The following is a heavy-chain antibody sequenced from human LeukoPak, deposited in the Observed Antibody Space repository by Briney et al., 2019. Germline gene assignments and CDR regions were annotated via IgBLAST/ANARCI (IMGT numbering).Heavy chain of an antibody. CDR1: GGSISSYY. J-gene: IGHJ4*02. CDR3: ARYTTPDYYDSSGYSEC. D-gene: IGHD3-22*01. Sequence: SETLSLTCTVSGGSISSYYWGWIRQPPGKGLEWIGSIYYSGSTYYNPSLKSRVTISVDTSKNQFSLKLSSVTAADTAVYYCARYTTPDYYDSSGYSECWGQGTLVTVSS. V-gene: IGHV4-39*07. CDR2: IYYSGST.